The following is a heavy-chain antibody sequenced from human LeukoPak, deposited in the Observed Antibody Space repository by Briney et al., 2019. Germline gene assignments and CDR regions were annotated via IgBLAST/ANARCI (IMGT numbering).Heavy chain of an antibody. Sequence: GRSLRLSCAASGFTFRSYTMQWVRQAPGKGLEWVAVISYDGGDKYYADSVKGRFTISRDISKNTLYLQMNSLRAEDTAVYYCARDGGIAVAGSKNDAFDIWGQGTMVTVSS. CDR1: GFTFRSYT. D-gene: IGHD6-19*01. CDR2: ISYDGGDK. CDR3: ARDGGIAVAGSKNDAFDI. J-gene: IGHJ3*02. V-gene: IGHV3-30*04.